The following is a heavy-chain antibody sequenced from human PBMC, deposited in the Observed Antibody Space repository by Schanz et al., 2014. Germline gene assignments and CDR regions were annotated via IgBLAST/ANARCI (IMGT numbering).Heavy chain of an antibody. V-gene: IGHV1-2*04. Sequence: QVQLVQSGAEMKKPGASVKVSCKASGYTFSDYYIHWVRQAPGQGLEWMGWINPNTGGTNFAQKLQGWVTVTRDTSISTVYMELSRVTYEDTAVYYCARDDRAYYYGMDVWGQGTTVTVSS. J-gene: IGHJ6*02. CDR1: GYTFSDYY. CDR2: INPNTGGT. D-gene: IGHD3-22*01. CDR3: ARDDRAYYYGMDV.